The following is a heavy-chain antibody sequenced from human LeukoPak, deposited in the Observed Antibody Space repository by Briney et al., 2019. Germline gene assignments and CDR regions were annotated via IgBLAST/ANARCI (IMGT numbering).Heavy chain of an antibody. V-gene: IGHV3-21*01. J-gene: IGHJ3*02. Sequence: GGSLRLSCAASGFTFSSYSMNWVRQAPGKGLEWVSSISSSSYIYYADSVKGRFTISRDNAKNSLYLQMNSLRAEDTAVYYCARDGDYYDSRGDAFDIWGQGAMVTVAS. CDR2: ISSSSYI. CDR1: GFTFSSYS. D-gene: IGHD3-22*01. CDR3: ARDGDYYDSRGDAFDI.